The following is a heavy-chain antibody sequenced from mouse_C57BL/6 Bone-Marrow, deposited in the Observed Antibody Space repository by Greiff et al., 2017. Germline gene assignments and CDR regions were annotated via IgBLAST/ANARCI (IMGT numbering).Heavy chain of an antibody. CDR2: IYPRSGNT. J-gene: IGHJ3*01. CDR1: GYTFTSYG. CDR3: ASPGSYYYGSSPAY. V-gene: IGHV1-81*01. D-gene: IGHD1-1*01. Sequence: QVQLQQSGAELARPGASVKLSCKASGYTFTSYGISWVKQRTGQGLEWIGEIYPRSGNTYYNEKFKGKATLTADKSSSTAYMELRSLTSEDSAVYFCASPGSYYYGSSPAYWGQGTLVTVSA.